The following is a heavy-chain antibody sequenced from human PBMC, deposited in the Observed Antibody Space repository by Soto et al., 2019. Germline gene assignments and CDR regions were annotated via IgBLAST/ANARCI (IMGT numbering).Heavy chain of an antibody. D-gene: IGHD3-10*01. CDR1: GYTFNNYG. CDR3: ARDLRKFGEFKLFDP. Sequence: QVQLVQSGAEVKKPGASVKVSCMASGYTFNNYGITWVRQAPGQGLEWMGWISAYNDNANYAQKFQGRVTMTTDTSTSKAYMELRSLRSDDTAVYYCARDLRKFGEFKLFDPWGQGTLVTVSS. V-gene: IGHV1-18*01. CDR2: ISAYNDNA. J-gene: IGHJ5*02.